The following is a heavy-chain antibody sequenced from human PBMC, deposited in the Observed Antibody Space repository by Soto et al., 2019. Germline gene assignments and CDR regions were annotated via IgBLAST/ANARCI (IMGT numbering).Heavy chain of an antibody. CDR1: GGSFSGYQ. V-gene: IGHV4-34*01. CDR3: ARGLIVWFGELSRRGGYYYYMDV. Sequence: QVQLQQWGAGLLKPSETLSLTCAVYGGSFSGYQWSWIRQTPGKGLEWIGEINDSGNINYNPSLKSRVTILVDTAKKQISLKLSSETAADTAVYYCARGLIVWFGELSRRGGYYYYMDVWGKGTTVTVSS. J-gene: IGHJ6*03. CDR2: INDSGNI. D-gene: IGHD3-10*01.